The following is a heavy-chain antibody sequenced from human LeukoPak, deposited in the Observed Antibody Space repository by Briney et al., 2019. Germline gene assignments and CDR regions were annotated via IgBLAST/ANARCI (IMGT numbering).Heavy chain of an antibody. D-gene: IGHD6-13*01. J-gene: IGHJ4*02. V-gene: IGHV4-39*01. CDR1: GGSISSSSYY. CDR2: IYYSGST. CDR3: ARGIAAAGIGFDY. Sequence: PSETLSLTCTVSGGSISSSSYYWGWIRQPPAKGLEWIGSIYYSGSTYYNPSLKSRVTISVDTSKNQFSLKLSSVTAADTAVYYCARGIAAAGIGFDYWGQGTLVTVSS.